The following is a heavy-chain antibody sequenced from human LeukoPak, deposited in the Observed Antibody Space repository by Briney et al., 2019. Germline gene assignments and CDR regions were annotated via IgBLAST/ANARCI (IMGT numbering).Heavy chain of an antibody. Sequence: PGGSLRLSCAASGFTFSDYYMSWIRQPPGKGLEWIGNIYYSGSTYYNESLESRVTISIDTSKNQFSLKLNSVTAADTAMYYCAKSGGYGLIDYWGQGTLVTVSS. CDR2: IYYSGST. J-gene: IGHJ4*02. CDR1: GFTFSDYY. D-gene: IGHD1-26*01. CDR3: AKSGGYGLIDY. V-gene: IGHV4-59*04.